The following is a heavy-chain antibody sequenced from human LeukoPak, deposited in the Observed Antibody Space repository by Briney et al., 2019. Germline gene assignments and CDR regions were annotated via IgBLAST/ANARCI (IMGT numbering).Heavy chain of an antibody. D-gene: IGHD6-6*01. CDR1: GGSISSSSYY. J-gene: IGHJ5*02. CDR3: ARASIAARPFNWFDP. Sequence: SETLSLTCTVSGGSISSSSYYWGWIRQPPGKGLEWIGSIYYSGSTNYNPSLKSRVTISVDTSKNQFSLKLSSVTAADTAVYYCARASIAARPFNWFDPWGQGTLVTVSS. CDR2: IYYSGST. V-gene: IGHV4-39*07.